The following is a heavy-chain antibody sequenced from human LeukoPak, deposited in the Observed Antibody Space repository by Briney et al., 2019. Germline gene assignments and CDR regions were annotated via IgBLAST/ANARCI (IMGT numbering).Heavy chain of an antibody. CDR3: TIGLTGGLDS. J-gene: IGHJ5*01. D-gene: IGHD1-26*01. CDR1: GITFSSYD. CDR2: IAITGDT. Sequence: GGSLRLSCAASGITFSSYDMDWVRPAPGKGLEWVSSIAITGDTYYLVSVKGRFTISRENAKNSLYLQMNSLRAGDTAVYYCTIGLTGGLDSWGQGTLVTVSS. V-gene: IGHV3-13*04.